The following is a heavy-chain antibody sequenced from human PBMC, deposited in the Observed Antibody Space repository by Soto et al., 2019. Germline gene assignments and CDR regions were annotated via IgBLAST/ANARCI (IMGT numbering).Heavy chain of an antibody. Sequence: SGGSLRPSCAPSGFTVSSNYMSWVRQPPGKGLEWVSVIYSGGSTYYADSVKGRFTISRDNSKNTLYLQMNSLRAEDTAVYYCARGHGYYDSSGYYYDFDYWGQGTLVTVSS. CDR2: IYSGGST. CDR3: ARGHGYYDSSGYYYDFDY. D-gene: IGHD3-22*01. CDR1: GFTVSSNY. V-gene: IGHV3-53*01. J-gene: IGHJ4*02.